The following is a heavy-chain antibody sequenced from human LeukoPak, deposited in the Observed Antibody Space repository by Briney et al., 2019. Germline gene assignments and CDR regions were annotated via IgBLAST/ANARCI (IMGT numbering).Heavy chain of an antibody. CDR2: INWNGGST. Sequence: GGSMRLSCAASGFTFDDYGMSWVRQAPGKGLEWVSGINWNGGSTVYADSVKGRFTISRDNAKKSLYLQMNSLRAEDTALYYCARLDYYGSGSYYNVYYYYMDVWGKGTTVTVSS. CDR1: GFTFDDYG. CDR3: ARLDYYGSGSYYNVYYYYMDV. J-gene: IGHJ6*03. D-gene: IGHD3-10*01. V-gene: IGHV3-20*04.